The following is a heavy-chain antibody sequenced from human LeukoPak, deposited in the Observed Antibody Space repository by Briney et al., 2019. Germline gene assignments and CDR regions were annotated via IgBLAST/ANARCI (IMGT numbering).Heavy chain of an antibody. Sequence: PSETLSLTCTVSDGSIISSSYYWSWIRQPPGKGLEWIGEINHSGSTNYNPSLKSRVTISVDTSKNQFSLKLSSVTAADTAVYYCARSKWLIGYYYYMDVWGKGTTVTVSS. V-gene: IGHV4-39*07. CDR2: INHSGST. CDR1: DGSIISSSYY. D-gene: IGHD3-22*01. CDR3: ARSKWLIGYYYYMDV. J-gene: IGHJ6*03.